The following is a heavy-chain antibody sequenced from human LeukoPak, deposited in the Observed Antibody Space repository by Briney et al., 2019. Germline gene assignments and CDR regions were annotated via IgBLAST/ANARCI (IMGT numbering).Heavy chain of an antibody. Sequence: PSQTLSLICTVSGRSISSYYWRWIRQPAGKGLEWIGRIYTRGSTDYNPSLKSRVTMSVDTSKNQFSLKLSSVTAADTAVYYCARLLPGIAAAGTGSDYWGQGTLVTVSS. CDR1: GRSISSYY. V-gene: IGHV4-4*07. J-gene: IGHJ4*02. CDR2: IYTRGST. D-gene: IGHD6-13*01. CDR3: ARLLPGIAAAGTGSDY.